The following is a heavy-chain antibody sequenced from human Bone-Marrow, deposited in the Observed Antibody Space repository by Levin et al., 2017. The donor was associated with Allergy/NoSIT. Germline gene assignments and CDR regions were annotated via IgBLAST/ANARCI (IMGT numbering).Heavy chain of an antibody. D-gene: IGHD6-19*01. Sequence: GESLKISCAASGFSLKSFGMHWVRQAPGKGLEWVAVIWEGGAKEYSADSMEGRFTISRDTSKNTLSLQMNSLRVDDTATYYCARERQVAVSGRFYFHYGLDVWGQGTTVTVS. CDR2: IWEGGAKE. CDR3: ARERQVAVSGRFYFHYGLDV. J-gene: IGHJ6*02. CDR1: GFSLKSFG. V-gene: IGHV3-33*01.